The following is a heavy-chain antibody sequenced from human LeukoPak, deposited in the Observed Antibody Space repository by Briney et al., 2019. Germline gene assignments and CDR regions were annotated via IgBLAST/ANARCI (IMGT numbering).Heavy chain of an antibody. CDR3: ATDLGY. CDR1: GGSISSSYY. V-gene: IGHV4-39*01. J-gene: IGHJ4*02. Sequence: PSETLSLTCTVSGGSISSSYYWGWIRQPPGKGLEWIGSIYYSGSTYYNPSLKSRVTISVDTSKNQFSLKLSSVTAADTAVYYCATDLGYWGQGTLVTVSS. CDR2: IYYSGST.